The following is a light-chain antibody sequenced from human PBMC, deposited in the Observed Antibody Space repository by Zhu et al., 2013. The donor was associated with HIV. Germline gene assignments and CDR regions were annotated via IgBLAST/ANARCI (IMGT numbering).Light chain of an antibody. V-gene: IGLV1-44*01. Sequence: QSVLTQPPSVSGTPGQRVTISCSGSGSNIGTNSVNWYQQLPGTAPKLLISADNQRPPRGPVDRFSGSKSGTSASLAISGLQAEDEADYYCQSYDSSLSGVIFGGGTKLTVL. CDR3: QSYDSSLSGVI. CDR2: ADN. CDR1: GSNIGTNS. J-gene: IGLJ2*01.